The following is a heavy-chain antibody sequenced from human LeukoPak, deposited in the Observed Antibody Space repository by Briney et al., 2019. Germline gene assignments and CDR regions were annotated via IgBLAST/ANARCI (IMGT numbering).Heavy chain of an antibody. CDR3: ASCSGGSCYRFDY. V-gene: IGHV7-4-1*02. Sequence: ASVKVSCKASGYTFTSYAMNWVRQAPGQGLEWMGWINTNTGNPTYAQGFTGRFVFSLDTSVSTAYLRISSLKVEDTAVYYCASCSGGSCYRFDYWGQGTLVTVSS. J-gene: IGHJ4*02. CDR1: GYTFTSYA. CDR2: INTNTGNP. D-gene: IGHD2-15*01.